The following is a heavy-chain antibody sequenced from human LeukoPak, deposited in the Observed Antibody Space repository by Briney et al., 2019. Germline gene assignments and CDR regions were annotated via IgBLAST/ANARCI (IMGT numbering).Heavy chain of an antibody. CDR2: ISSSSSYI. Sequence: GGSLRLSCAASGFTFSSYGMHWVRQAPGKGLEWVSSISSSSSYIYYADSVKGRFTISRDNAKNSLYLQMNSLRAEDTAVYYCAGDGPYCSGGSCPPFDYWGQGTLVTVSS. D-gene: IGHD2-15*01. V-gene: IGHV3-21*01. CDR1: GFTFSSYG. J-gene: IGHJ4*02. CDR3: AGDGPYCSGGSCPPFDY.